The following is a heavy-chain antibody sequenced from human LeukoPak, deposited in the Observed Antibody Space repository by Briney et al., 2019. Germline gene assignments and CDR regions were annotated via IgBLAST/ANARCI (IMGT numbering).Heavy chain of an antibody. CDR1: GFTFSSYA. D-gene: IGHD2-15*01. Sequence: GGSLRLSCAASGFTFSSYAMTWVRQALGKGLEWVSGISGSGGSTYYADSVKGRFTISRDNSKNTLYLQMNSLRAEDTAVYYCAKQPNSGGSCYFFDYWGQGTLVTVSS. CDR2: ISGSGGST. J-gene: IGHJ4*02. CDR3: AKQPNSGGSCYFFDY. V-gene: IGHV3-23*01.